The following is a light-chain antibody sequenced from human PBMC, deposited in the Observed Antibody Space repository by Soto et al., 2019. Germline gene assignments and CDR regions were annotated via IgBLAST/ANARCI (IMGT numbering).Light chain of an antibody. Sequence: EIVMTQSPATLSVSPGERATLSCRASQSISTNLAWYQQKPGQAPSLLIYGASTRATGIPTRFSGSGSGTEFTLTISSLQSEDFAVYYCQQFNNWPSWAFGQGTKVEIK. V-gene: IGKV3-15*01. J-gene: IGKJ1*01. CDR3: QQFNNWPSWA. CDR1: QSISTN. CDR2: GAS.